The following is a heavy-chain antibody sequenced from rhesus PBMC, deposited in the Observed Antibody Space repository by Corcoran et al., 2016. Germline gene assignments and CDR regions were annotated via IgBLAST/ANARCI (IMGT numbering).Heavy chain of an antibody. Sequence: QVQLQESGPGLVKPSETLSLPLAVSGGSVSASYYCHCIRPPPGKGLEWIGNIYVSTGSNYYDPSLKSRVTISKDTSKNQFSLKLNSVTAADTAVYYCALEPYYNIWTAYYTTWGQGVLVTVSS. J-gene: IGHJ4*01. V-gene: IGHV4S7*01. CDR3: ALEPYYNIWTAYYTT. D-gene: IGHD3-3*01. CDR1: GGSVSASYY. CDR2: IYVSTGSN.